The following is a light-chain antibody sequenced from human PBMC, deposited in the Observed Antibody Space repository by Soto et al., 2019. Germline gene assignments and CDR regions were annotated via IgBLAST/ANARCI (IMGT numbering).Light chain of an antibody. CDR2: GAS. CDR3: QQYGRSPYT. J-gene: IGKJ2*01. V-gene: IGKV3-20*01. CDR1: QSVSSSY. Sequence: EIVLTQSPGTLSLSPGERATLSCRASQSVSSSYLAWYQQKPGQAPRLLIYGASSRATGIPDRFSGSGSGKDFTLTISRLEPEDFAVYSCQQYGRSPYTFGQGTKLEIK.